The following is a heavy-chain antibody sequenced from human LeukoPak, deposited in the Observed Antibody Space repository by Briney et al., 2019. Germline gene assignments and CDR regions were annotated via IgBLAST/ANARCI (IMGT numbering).Heavy chain of an antibody. D-gene: IGHD3-22*01. Sequence: SETLSLTCTVSGASIRNYHWSWIRQPPGKGLEWIGYIDYSGSTNYNPSLKSRVTISIDTSKNQFSLKLSSVTAADTAVYYCARCSSFSDSSGYRPYYFDYWGQGTLVTVSS. CDR1: GASIRNYH. CDR2: IDYSGST. V-gene: IGHV4-59*01. CDR3: ARCSSFSDSSGYRPYYFDY. J-gene: IGHJ4*02.